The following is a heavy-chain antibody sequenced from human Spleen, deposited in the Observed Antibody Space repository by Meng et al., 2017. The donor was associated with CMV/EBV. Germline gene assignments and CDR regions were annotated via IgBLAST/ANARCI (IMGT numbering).Heavy chain of an antibody. CDR3: ARGRCERSVDY. CDR2: ISWNSGSI. Sequence: SLRLSCAASGFTFDDNAMHWVRQAPGKGLEWVSGISWNSGSIGYAHSVKGRFTISRDNAKNSLYLQMDSLRAEDTAVYYCARGRCERSVDYCGQGTLVTVSS. D-gene: IGHD6-19*01. CDR1: GFTFDDNA. J-gene: IGHJ4*02. V-gene: IGHV3-9*01.